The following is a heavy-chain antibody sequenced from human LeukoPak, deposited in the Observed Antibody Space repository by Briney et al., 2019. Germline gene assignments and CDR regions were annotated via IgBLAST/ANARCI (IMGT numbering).Heavy chain of an antibody. Sequence: QPGGSLRLSCAASGFTFSSYAMSWVRPAPGKGLEWVSAISGSGGSTYYADSVEGRFTISRDNSKNTLYLQMNSLRAEDTAVYYCAKISSGYRILFDYWGQGTLVTVSS. J-gene: IGHJ4*02. CDR3: AKISSGYRILFDY. CDR1: GFTFSSYA. D-gene: IGHD3-22*01. CDR2: ISGSGGST. V-gene: IGHV3-23*01.